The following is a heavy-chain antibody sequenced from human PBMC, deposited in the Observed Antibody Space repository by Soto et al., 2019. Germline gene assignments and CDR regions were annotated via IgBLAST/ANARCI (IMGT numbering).Heavy chain of an antibody. J-gene: IGHJ3*02. V-gene: IGHV3-9*01. CDR2: ISWNSGSI. Sequence: GGSLRLSCAASGFTFDDYAMHWVRQAPGKGLEWVSGISWNSGSIGYADSVKGRFTISRDNAKNSLYLQMNSLRAEDTALYYCAKDISWAYDAFDIWGQGTMVTVSS. CDR1: GFTFDDYA. D-gene: IGHD3-16*01. CDR3: AKDISWAYDAFDI.